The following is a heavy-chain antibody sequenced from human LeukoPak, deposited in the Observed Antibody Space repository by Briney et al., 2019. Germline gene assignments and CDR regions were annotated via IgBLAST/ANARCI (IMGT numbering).Heavy chain of an antibody. J-gene: IGHJ4*02. CDR2: INHSGST. Sequence: PSETLSLTCAVYGGSFSGYYWSWIRQPPGKGLEWIGEINHSGSTNYNPSLKSRVTISVDTSKNQFSLKLSSVTAADTAVYYCARERLNFDYWGQGTLVTVSS. V-gene: IGHV4-34*01. CDR3: ARERLNFDY. CDR1: GGSFSGYY.